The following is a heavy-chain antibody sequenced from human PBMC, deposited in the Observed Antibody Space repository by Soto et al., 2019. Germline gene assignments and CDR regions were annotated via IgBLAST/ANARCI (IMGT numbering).Heavy chain of an antibody. D-gene: IGHD3-3*01. CDR2: ISSSGSTI. CDR3: ARGGLTRDDFWSGYYDAFDI. J-gene: IGHJ3*02. CDR1: GFTFSDYY. Sequence: GGSLRLSCAASGFTFSDYYMSWIRQAPGKGLEWVSYISSSGSTIYYADSVKGRFTISRDNGKNSLYLQMNSLRAEDTDVYYCARGGLTRDDFWSGYYDAFDIWGQGTMVTVSS. V-gene: IGHV3-11*01.